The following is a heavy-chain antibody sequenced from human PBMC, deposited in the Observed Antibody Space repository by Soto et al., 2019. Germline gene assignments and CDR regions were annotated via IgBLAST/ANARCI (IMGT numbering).Heavy chain of an antibody. CDR3: GRGGSDSPMAPGY. Sequence: GGSLRLSCAAAGFTFSSYWMHWVRQAPGKGLVWVSRINPDGSATNYADSVKGRFTISRDNAKNTLYLQVNSLRAEDTAAFYCGRGGSDSPMAPGYWGQGTLVTVSS. D-gene: IGHD5-18*01. CDR2: INPDGSAT. J-gene: IGHJ4*02. CDR1: GFTFSSYW. V-gene: IGHV3-74*01.